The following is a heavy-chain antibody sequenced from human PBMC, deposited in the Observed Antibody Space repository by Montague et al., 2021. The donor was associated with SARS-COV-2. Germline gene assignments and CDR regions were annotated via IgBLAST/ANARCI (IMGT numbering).Heavy chain of an antibody. Sequence: SGSTYYKSSLKSRVTISVDTSKNQFSLRLSSVTAADTAVYYCARHITGSGNAFDIWGQGTMVTVSS. J-gene: IGHJ3*02. D-gene: IGHD3-10*01. CDR2: SGST. V-gene: IGHV4-39*01. CDR3: ARHITGSGNAFDI.